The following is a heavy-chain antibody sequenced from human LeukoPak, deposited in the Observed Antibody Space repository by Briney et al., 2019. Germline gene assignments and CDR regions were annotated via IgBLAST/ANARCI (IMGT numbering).Heavy chain of an antibody. J-gene: IGHJ4*02. D-gene: IGHD6-13*01. V-gene: IGHV3-23*01. Sequence: GSLRLSCAASGFTFSNYGMSWVRQAPGKGLEWVSAISGVSTYYADSVKGRFTISRDNSKNTLYLQMNSLRAEDTAVYYCAKGTRVAAAKYYFDYWGQGTLVTVSS. CDR1: GFTFSNYG. CDR3: AKGTRVAAAKYYFDY. CDR2: ISGVST.